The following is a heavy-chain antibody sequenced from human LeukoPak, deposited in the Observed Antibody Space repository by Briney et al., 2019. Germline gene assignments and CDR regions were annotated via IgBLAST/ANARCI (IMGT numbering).Heavy chain of an antibody. CDR1: GFTFSSYA. V-gene: IGHV3-23*01. CDR3: AKPLYDSSGYYLEIFDY. J-gene: IGHJ4*02. CDR2: ISGSGGST. D-gene: IGHD3-22*01. Sequence: GGSLRLSCAASGFTFSSYAMSWVRQAPGKGLEWVSAISGSGGSTYYADSVKGRFTISRDNSKNTLYLQMNSLRAGDTAVYYCAKPLYDSSGYYLEIFDYWGQGTLVTVSS.